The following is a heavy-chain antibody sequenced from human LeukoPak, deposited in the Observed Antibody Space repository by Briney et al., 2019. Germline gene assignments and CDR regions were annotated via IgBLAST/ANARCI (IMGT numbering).Heavy chain of an antibody. V-gene: IGHV3-74*01. Sequence: GGSLRLSCEASGFTFSSYWMHWVRQTPGKGLMWVVRIKSDGSTIYADSVQGRFTISRDNAKNMVYLQMNSLRDDDTAIYYCTRAITYFYGSVTYDWFDSWGQGTLVTVSS. J-gene: IGHJ5*01. CDR3: TRAITYFYGSVTYDWFDS. CDR2: IKSDGST. CDR1: GFTFSSYW. D-gene: IGHD3-10*01.